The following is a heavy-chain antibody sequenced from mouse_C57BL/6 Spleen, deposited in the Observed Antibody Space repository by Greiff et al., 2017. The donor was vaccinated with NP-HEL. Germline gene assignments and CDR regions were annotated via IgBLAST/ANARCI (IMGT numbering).Heavy chain of an antibody. CDR3: ARHEENYGNYSAWFAY. J-gene: IGHJ3*01. D-gene: IGHD2-1*01. CDR1: GYTFTEYP. Sequence: VQLQQSGAELVKPGASVKLSCKASGYTFTEYPIHWVKQRSGQGLEWIGWFYPGSGSIKYNEKFKDKATLTADKSSSTVYMELSRLTSEDSAVYFCARHEENYGNYSAWFAYWGQGTLVTVSA. CDR2: FYPGSGSI. V-gene: IGHV1-62-2*01.